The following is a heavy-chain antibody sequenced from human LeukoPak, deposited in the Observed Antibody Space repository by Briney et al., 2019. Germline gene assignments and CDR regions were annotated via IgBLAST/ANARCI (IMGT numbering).Heavy chain of an antibody. J-gene: IGHJ6*02. CDR1: GYTFTSYG. D-gene: IGHD3-10*01. CDR3: ARAHYYGSGSYYSGYYYGMDV. V-gene: IGHV1-18*01. CDR2: ISAYNGNT. Sequence: ASVKVSCKASGYTFTSYGISWVRQAPGQGLEWMGWISAYNGNTNYAQKLQGRVTMTTDTSTSTAYKELRSLRSDDTAVYYCARAHYYGSGSYYSGYYYGMDVWGQGTTVTVSS.